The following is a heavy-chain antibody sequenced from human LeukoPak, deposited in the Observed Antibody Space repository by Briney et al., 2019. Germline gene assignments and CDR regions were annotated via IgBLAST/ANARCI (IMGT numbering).Heavy chain of an antibody. Sequence: PGRSLRLSCAASGFTFSSYSMNWVRQAPGKGLEWVSYISSSSSTIYYADSVKGRFTISRDNAKNSLYLQMNSLRAEDTAVYYCARSLNNWNYVSAMWYFDYWGQGTLVTVSS. CDR3: ARSLNNWNYVSAMWYFDY. CDR2: ISSSSSTI. CDR1: GFTFSSYS. V-gene: IGHV3-48*01. J-gene: IGHJ4*02. D-gene: IGHD1-7*01.